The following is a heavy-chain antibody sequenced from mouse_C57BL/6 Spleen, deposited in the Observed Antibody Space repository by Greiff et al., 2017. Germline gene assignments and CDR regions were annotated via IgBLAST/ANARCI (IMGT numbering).Heavy chain of an antibody. V-gene: IGHV1-50*01. J-gene: IGHJ2*01. D-gene: IGHD2-5*01. Sequence: QVQLQQPGAELVKPGASVKLSCKASGYTFTSYWMQWVKQRPGQGLEWIGEIDPSVSYTNYNQKFKGKATLTVDTSSSTAYMQLSSLTSEDSAVYYGARGDYSNYGGYFDYWGQGTTLTVSS. CDR2: IDPSVSYT. CDR3: ARGDYSNYGGYFDY. CDR1: GYTFTSYW.